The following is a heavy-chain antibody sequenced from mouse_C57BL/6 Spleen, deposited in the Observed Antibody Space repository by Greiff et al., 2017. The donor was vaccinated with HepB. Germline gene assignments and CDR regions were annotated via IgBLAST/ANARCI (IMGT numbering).Heavy chain of an antibody. CDR1: GFTFSSYA. CDR2: ISDGGSYT. Sequence: EVKLMESGGGLVKPGGSLKLSCAASGFTFSSYAMSWVRQTPEKRLEWVATISDGGSYTYYPDNVKGRFTISRDNAKNNLYLQMSHLKSEDTAMYYCARESPDYDAMDYWGQGTSVTVSS. J-gene: IGHJ4*01. CDR3: ARESPDYDAMDY. V-gene: IGHV5-4*01.